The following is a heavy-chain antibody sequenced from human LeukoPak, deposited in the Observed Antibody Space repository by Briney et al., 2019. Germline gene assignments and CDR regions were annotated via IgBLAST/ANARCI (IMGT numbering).Heavy chain of an antibody. CDR2: MSPKSGNT. Sequence: ATVKVSCKASGYTFTSYDINWVRQATGQGLEWMGWMSPKSGNTGYAQKFQGRVTMTSNTAISTAYMELSSLRSEDTAVYYCVRTPPNWGADYWGQGTLVTVSS. CDR3: VRTPPNWGADY. V-gene: IGHV1-8*01. D-gene: IGHD7-27*01. J-gene: IGHJ4*02. CDR1: GYTFTSYD.